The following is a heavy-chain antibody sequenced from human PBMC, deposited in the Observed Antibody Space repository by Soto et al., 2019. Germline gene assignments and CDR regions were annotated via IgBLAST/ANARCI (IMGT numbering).Heavy chain of an antibody. CDR3: ARGGRGLRGAFDV. V-gene: IGHV3-30*03. Sequence: QELLVESGGGVVQPGKSLRLSCAASGFTFSSFAMHWFRQSPGKGLEWVSVISFNGLSQFYPDSIRGRFTISRDNSKNTLYRQLASLRPADTAVYYCARGGRGLRGAFDVWGQGTEVSVS. CDR2: ISFNGLSQ. J-gene: IGHJ3*01. D-gene: IGHD3-16*01. CDR1: GFTFSSFA.